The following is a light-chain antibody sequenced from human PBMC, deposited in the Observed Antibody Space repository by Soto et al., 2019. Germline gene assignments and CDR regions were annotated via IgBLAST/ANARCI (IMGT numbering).Light chain of an antibody. V-gene: IGLV2-14*01. Sequence: QSVLTQPASVSGSPGQSLTISCTGTSIDIAPYNYVSWYQQHPGKAPKLIIYEVSYRPSGISNRFSGSKSGTTASLTISGLQAEDEADYYRSSYTSSTNYVFATGTKVTVL. CDR3: SSYTSSTNYV. CDR2: EVS. J-gene: IGLJ1*01. CDR1: SIDIAPYNY.